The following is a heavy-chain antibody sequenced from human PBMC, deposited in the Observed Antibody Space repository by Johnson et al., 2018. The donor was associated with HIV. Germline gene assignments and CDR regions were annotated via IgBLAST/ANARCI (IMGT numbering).Heavy chain of an antibody. CDR1: GYSFDSHA. J-gene: IGHJ3*02. V-gene: IGHV3-23*04. CDR3: TTSVLQFLEWSQEAFDI. D-gene: IGHD3-3*01. Sequence: VQLVESGGGLLQPGGSLRLSCAASGYSFDSHAMNWVRQGPGTGLEWVAALSYSGSSTYYADSVKGRFTISRDNSKDTLYLRMNSLKTEDTAVFYCTTSVLQFLEWSQEAFDIWGQGTEVTVSS. CDR2: LSYSGSST.